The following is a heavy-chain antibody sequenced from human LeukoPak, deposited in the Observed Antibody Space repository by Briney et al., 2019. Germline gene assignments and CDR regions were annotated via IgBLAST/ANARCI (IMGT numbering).Heavy chain of an antibody. CDR2: IYYSGST. J-gene: IGHJ4*02. CDR3: ARAVSGRFGY. D-gene: IGHD6-19*01. Sequence: SETLSLTCTVSGGSMSPYHWGWIRQPPGKGLEWTGYIYYSGSTNYNPSLNSRVTISVDTSKNQFSLRLSSVTAADTAIYYCARAVSGRFGYWGQGTLVTVSS. CDR1: GGSMSPYH. V-gene: IGHV4-59*08.